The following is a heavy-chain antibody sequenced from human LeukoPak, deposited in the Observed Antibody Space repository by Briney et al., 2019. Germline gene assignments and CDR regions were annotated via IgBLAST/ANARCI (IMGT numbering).Heavy chain of an antibody. CDR3: ARDRFLWGLGNWFDL. CDR2: VSTSNPHT. CDR1: GYTFTNYG. Sequence: GASVKVSCKTSGYTFTNYGISWVPQAPGQGLEWMGWVSTSNPHTNYAPKFRGRVIMTIDTSTTTAYLEMRSLTSDDTAVYYCARDRFLWGLGNWFDLWGQGTLVTVTS. D-gene: IGHD3-3*01. V-gene: IGHV1-18*01. J-gene: IGHJ5*02.